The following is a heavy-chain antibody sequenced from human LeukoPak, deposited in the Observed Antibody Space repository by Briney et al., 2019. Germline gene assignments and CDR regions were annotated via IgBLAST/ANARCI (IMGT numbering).Heavy chain of an antibody. D-gene: IGHD3-22*01. CDR1: GGSISSYY. V-gene: IGHV4-59*01. J-gene: IGHJ4*02. Sequence: PSETLSLTCTVSGGSISSYYWSWIRQPPGKGLEWIGYIYYSGSTNYNPSLKSRVTISVDTSKNQFSLKLSSVTAADTAVYYCASSDSSGYPTDGFDYWGQGTLVTVSS. CDR2: IYYSGST. CDR3: ASSDSSGYPTDGFDY.